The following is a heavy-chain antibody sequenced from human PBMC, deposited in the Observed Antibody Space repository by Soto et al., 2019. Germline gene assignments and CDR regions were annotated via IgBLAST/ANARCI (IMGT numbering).Heavy chain of an antibody. Sequence: EVQLLESGGGLVQPGGSLRLSCAASGFTFSSYAMSWVRQAPGKGLECVSTISGSGGTTYYADSVKGRFTISRDNSKNTLYLQMNSLSDADTAVYYCAREGGRHCSPTRCYNAFDIWGQGTMVTVSS. V-gene: IGHV3-23*01. CDR2: ISGSGGTT. J-gene: IGHJ3*02. CDR1: GFTFSSYA. CDR3: AREGGRHCSPTRCYNAFDI. D-gene: IGHD2-2*02.